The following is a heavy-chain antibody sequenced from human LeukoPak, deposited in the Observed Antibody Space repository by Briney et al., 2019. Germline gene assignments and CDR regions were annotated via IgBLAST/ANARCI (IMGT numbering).Heavy chain of an antibody. J-gene: IGHJ4*02. Sequence: SETLSLTCTASGGSISSYYWSWIRQPPGKGLEWIGYIYYSGSTNYNPSLKSRVTISVDTSKNQFSLKLSSVTAADTAVYYCASSTYDYVWGSYLGPFDYWGQGTLVTVPS. V-gene: IGHV4-59*01. CDR1: GGSISSYY. CDR3: ASSTYDYVWGSYLGPFDY. D-gene: IGHD3-16*02. CDR2: IYYSGST.